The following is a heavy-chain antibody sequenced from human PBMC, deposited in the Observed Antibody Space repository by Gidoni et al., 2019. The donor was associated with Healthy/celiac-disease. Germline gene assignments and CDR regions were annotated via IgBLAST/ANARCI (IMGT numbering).Heavy chain of an antibody. V-gene: IGHV3-33*01. CDR1: GFTFSSYG. J-gene: IGHJ4*02. CDR2: IWYDGSNK. D-gene: IGHD3-22*01. CDR3: AREDSYYDSSALDY. Sequence: QVQLVESGGGVVQPGRSLRLSCAASGFTFSSYGMHWVRQAPGKGLEWVAVIWYDGSNKYYADSVKGRFTISRDNSKNTLYLQMNSLRAEDTAVYYCAREDSYYDSSALDYWGQGTLVTVSS.